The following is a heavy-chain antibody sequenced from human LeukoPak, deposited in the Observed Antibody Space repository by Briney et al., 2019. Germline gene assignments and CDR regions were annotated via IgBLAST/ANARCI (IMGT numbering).Heavy chain of an antibody. V-gene: IGHV1-18*01. D-gene: IGHD3-22*01. Sequence: ASVKVSCKASGYTFSSSGISWVRQAPGQSLEWMGWISAYDGNTNYAQKLQGRVTMTTDTSTSTAYMELRSLRSDDTAVYYCARSSPTITMIVVVISRGYGMDVWGQGTTVTVSS. CDR2: ISAYDGNT. J-gene: IGHJ6*02. CDR3: ARSSPTITMIVVVISRGYGMDV. CDR1: GYTFSSSG.